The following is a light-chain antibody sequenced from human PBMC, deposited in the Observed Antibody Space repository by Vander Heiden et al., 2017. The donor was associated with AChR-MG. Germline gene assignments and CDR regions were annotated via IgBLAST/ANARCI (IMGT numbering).Light chain of an antibody. V-gene: IGLV3-21*04. CDR1: NIGSKS. Sequence: SSVLTQPPSVSVAPRKTARITCGGNNIGSKSVHWYQQKPGQAPVLVIYYDSDRPSGIPERFSGSNSGNTATLTISRVEAGDEADYYCQVWDSSSDREVFGGGTKLTVL. CDR2: YDS. J-gene: IGLJ3*02. CDR3: QVWDSSSDREV.